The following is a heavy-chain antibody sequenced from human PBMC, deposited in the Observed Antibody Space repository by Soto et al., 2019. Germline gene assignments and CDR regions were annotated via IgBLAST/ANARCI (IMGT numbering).Heavy chain of an antibody. Sequence: SETLSLTCTVSGGSISSSSYYWGWIRQPPGKGLEWIGSIYYSGSTYYNPSLKSRVTISVDTSKNQFSLKLSSVTAADTAVYYCARGGVLDRIVGATGLIDYWGQGTLVTVSS. CDR3: ARGGVLDRIVGATGLIDY. CDR1: GGSISSSSYY. D-gene: IGHD1-26*01. V-gene: IGHV4-39*01. J-gene: IGHJ4*02. CDR2: IYYSGST.